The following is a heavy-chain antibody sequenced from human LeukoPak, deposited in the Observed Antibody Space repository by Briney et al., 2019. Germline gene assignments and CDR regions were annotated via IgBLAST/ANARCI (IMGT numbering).Heavy chain of an antibody. Sequence: SETLSITCTVSGGSISSSSYYWGRIRQPPGEGLEWIGSIYYSGSTYYNPSLKSRVTISVDTSKNQFSLKLSSVTAADTAVYYCATWYCSSTTCYHMDVWGKGTTVTVSS. CDR2: IYYSGST. V-gene: IGHV4-39*01. CDR3: ATWYCSSTTCYHMDV. D-gene: IGHD2/OR15-2a*01. J-gene: IGHJ6*03. CDR1: GGSISSSSYY.